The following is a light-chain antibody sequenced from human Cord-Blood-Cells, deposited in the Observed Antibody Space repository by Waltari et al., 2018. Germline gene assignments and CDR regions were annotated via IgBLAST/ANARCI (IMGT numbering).Light chain of an antibody. V-gene: IGKV1-33*01. Sequence: DNQMTQSPSSLSASVGDRVTITCQASQDISNYLNLYQQKPGKAPKLLIYDASNLETGVPSRLSGSGSGTDFTFTISSLQPEDIATYYCQQYDNLPTFGGGTKVEIK. CDR2: DAS. CDR3: QQYDNLPT. CDR1: QDISNY. J-gene: IGKJ4*01.